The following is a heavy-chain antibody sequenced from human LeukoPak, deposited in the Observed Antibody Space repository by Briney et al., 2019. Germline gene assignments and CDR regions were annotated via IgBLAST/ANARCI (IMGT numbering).Heavy chain of an antibody. V-gene: IGHV4-34*01. CDR3: ARVADYGDYNDY. Sequence: SETLSLTCAVYGGSFSGYYWSWIRQPPGKGLEWIGEINHSGSTNYNPSLKSRVTISVDMSKNQFSLKLSSVTAADTAVYYCARVADYGDYNDYWGQGTLVTVSS. CDR1: GGSFSGYY. D-gene: IGHD4-17*01. CDR2: INHSGST. J-gene: IGHJ4*02.